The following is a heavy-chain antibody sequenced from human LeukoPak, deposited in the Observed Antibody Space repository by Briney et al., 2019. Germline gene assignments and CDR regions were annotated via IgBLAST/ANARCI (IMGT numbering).Heavy chain of an antibody. CDR1: GFTFRSYW. Sequence: GSLRLSCVASGFTFRSYWVHWVRQAPGKGLVWVSRINSDGSSTNYADSVKGRFTISRDNAKNTLYLQMNSLRAEDTAVYYCAREYPASFDYWGQGTLVTVSS. CDR3: AREYPASFDY. J-gene: IGHJ4*02. CDR2: INSDGSST. V-gene: IGHV3-74*01.